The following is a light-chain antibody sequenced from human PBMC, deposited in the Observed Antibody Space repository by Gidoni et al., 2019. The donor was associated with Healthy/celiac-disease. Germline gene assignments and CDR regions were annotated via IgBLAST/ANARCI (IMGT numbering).Light chain of an antibody. CDR1: QGSRND. CDR3: LQDYNYPLT. Sequence: AIQMTKSPSSLSAAVGDRVTITCRASQGSRNDLGWYEQKPGKAPNLLIYAASSLQSGVPSRFSGSRSGTDFTLTIRSLQPQDVATSYCLQDYNYPLTFGGGTKVEIK. CDR2: AAS. V-gene: IGKV1-6*01. J-gene: IGKJ4*01.